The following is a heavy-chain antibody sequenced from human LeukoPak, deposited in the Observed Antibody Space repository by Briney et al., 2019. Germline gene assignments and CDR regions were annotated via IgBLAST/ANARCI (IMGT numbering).Heavy chain of an antibody. D-gene: IGHD2-2*01. CDR2: INHSGST. CDR3: ARGPRGGHCSSTSCFKAIYYYYYMDV. J-gene: IGHJ6*03. CDR1: GGSFSGYY. Sequence: SETLSLTCAVYGGSFSGYYWSWIRQPPGKGLEWIGEINHSGSTNYNPSLKSRVTISVDTSKNQFSLKLSSVTAADTAVYYCARGPRGGHCSSTSCFKAIYYYYYMDVWGKGTTVTVSS. V-gene: IGHV4-34*01.